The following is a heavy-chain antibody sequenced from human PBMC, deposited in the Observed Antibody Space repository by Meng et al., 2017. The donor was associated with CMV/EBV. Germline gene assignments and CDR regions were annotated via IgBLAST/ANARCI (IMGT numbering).Heavy chain of an antibody. CDR2: IYYSGST. CDR1: YGAISKGDYY. CDR3: ARVSSRVAGSFDY. V-gene: IGHV4-30-4*08. D-gene: IGHD2-15*01. Sequence: HVPLHYAAPSLVKPSQTLSLTSTVSYGAISKGDYYCSFIRQPAGKILEVIGYIYYSGSTYYNPSLKSLVTISVDTSNNQFSLKLSSVTAANTAVYYCARVSSRVAGSFDYWGQGTLVTVSS. J-gene: IGHJ4*02.